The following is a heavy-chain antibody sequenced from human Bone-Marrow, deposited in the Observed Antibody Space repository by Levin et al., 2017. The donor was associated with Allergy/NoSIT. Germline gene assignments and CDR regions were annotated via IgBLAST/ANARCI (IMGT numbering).Heavy chain of an antibody. CDR3: ARDGVAAAGSPFYFDY. CDR1: GFTFNSFS. V-gene: IGHV3-21*01. J-gene: IGHJ4*02. CDR2: ISSTSTFI. D-gene: IGHD6-13*01. Sequence: GGSLRLSCAASGFTFNSFSMNWVRQAPGKGLEWVSYISSTSTFIYYADSVKGRFTVSRDNADDSLVLQMNSLRAEDTAVYYCARDGVAAAGSPFYFDYWGQGTLVTVSS.